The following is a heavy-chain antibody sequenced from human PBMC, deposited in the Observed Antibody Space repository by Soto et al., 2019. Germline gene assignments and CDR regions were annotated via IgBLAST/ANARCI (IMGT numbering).Heavy chain of an antibody. CDR1: GGSISSYY. CDR2: IYYSGST. CDR3: AREGESPRVHAFDI. J-gene: IGHJ3*02. Sequence: SETLSLTCTVSGGSISSYYWSWIRQPPGKGLEWIGYIYYSGSTNYNPSLKSRVTISVDTSKNQFSLKLSSVTAADTAVYYCAREGESPRVHAFDIWGQGTMVTVSS. D-gene: IGHD3-16*01. V-gene: IGHV4-59*01.